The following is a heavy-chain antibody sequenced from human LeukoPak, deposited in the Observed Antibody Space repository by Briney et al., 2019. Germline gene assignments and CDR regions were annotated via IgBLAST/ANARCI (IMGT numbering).Heavy chain of an antibody. Sequence: PGRSLRLSCAASGFTFSSYGMHWVRQAPGKGLEWVAVIGYDGSNRYYADSVKGRFTISRDNSKNTLYLQMNSLRAEDTAVYYCARQSSWSLFDYWGQGTLVTVSS. CDR1: GFTFSSYG. D-gene: IGHD6-13*01. CDR2: IGYDGSNR. CDR3: ARQSSWSLFDY. J-gene: IGHJ4*02. V-gene: IGHV3-33*01.